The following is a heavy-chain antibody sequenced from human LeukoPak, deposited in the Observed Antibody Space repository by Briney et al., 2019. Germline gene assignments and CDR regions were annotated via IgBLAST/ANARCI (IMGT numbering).Heavy chain of an antibody. J-gene: IGHJ6*02. CDR3: AKVERRRGYSYIYYYYYGMDV. CDR1: GFTFSSYA. Sequence: QAGGSLRLSCAASGFTFSSYAMHWVRQAPGKGLEWVAVISYDGSNKYYADSVKGRFTISRDNSKNTLYLQMNSLRAEDTAVYYCAKVERRRGYSYIYYYYYGMDVWGQGTTVTVSS. V-gene: IGHV3-30-3*01. D-gene: IGHD5-18*01. CDR2: ISYDGSNK.